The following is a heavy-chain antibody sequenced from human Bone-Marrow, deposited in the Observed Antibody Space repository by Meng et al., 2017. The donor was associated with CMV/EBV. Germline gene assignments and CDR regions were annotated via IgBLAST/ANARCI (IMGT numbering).Heavy chain of an antibody. D-gene: IGHD3-22*01. CDR3: YSSGYFDY. Sequence: GSLRLSCAVYGGSFSGYYWSWIRQPPGKGLEWIGEINHSGSTNYNPSLKSRVTISVDTSKNQFSLKLSSVTAADTAVYYCYSSGYFDYWGQGTLVTVSS. CDR2: INHSGST. V-gene: IGHV4-34*03. CDR1: GGSFSGYY. J-gene: IGHJ4*02.